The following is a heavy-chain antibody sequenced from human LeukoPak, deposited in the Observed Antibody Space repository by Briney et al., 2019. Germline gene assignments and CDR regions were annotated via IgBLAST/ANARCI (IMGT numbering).Heavy chain of an antibody. CDR2: TSYDGSDK. Sequence: GGTLRLSCAASRFTFSTYDLHWVRQAPGKGLEWVAVTSYDGSDKDYADSVKGRFTISRDNSKNKLNLKMNSLRPEDTAVYYCARDKSQVGYSYGRNFDYWGQGTLVTVSS. V-gene: IGHV3-30*04. D-gene: IGHD5-18*01. CDR1: RFTFSTYD. J-gene: IGHJ4*02. CDR3: ARDKSQVGYSYGRNFDY.